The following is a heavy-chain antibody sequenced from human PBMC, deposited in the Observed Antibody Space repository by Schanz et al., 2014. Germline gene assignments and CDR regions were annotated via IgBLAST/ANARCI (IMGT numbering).Heavy chain of an antibody. D-gene: IGHD1-26*01. Sequence: VQLLESGGGLVQPGGSLRLSCATSGFSFSSYAINWVRQAPGKGLEWVAVIWYDGSNKYYADSVKGRFTISRDNSKNTLFLQMNSLRAEDTAVYYCARDHTTESYYSAGPPIDYWGQGTLLNVSS. V-gene: IGHV3-33*08. CDR1: GFSFSSYA. CDR3: ARDHTTESYYSAGPPIDY. CDR2: IWYDGSNK. J-gene: IGHJ4*02.